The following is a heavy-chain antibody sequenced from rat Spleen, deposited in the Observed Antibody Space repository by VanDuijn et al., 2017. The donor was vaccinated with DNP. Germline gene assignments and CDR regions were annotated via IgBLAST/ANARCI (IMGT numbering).Heavy chain of an antibody. V-gene: IGHV2-32*01. CDR1: GFSLNIFH. CDR2: MWSDGDT. CDR3: ARGIPDFDY. D-gene: IGHD2-2*01. J-gene: IGHJ2*01. Sequence: QVQLKESGPGLVQSSQTLSLTCTASGFSLNIFHVHWVRQPPGKGLEWMGVMWSDGDTSSNSALKSRLSISRDTSKSQVFLKMNSLQTEDTATYYCARGIPDFDYWGQGVMVTVSS.